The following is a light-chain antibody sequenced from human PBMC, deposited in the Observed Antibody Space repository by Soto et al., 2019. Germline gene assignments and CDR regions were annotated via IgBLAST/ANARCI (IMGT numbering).Light chain of an antibody. CDR1: QSIRSD. CDR2: GAS. J-gene: IGKJ2*01. V-gene: IGKV3-15*01. Sequence: EIVMTQSPVSLSVSPGERATFSCRASQSIRSDLAWYQQNPGQAPRLLIYGASTKATGIPARFSGSGSGTEFTLTISRLQAEDCAVYYCQHYNIWPYTFGQGTKLEI. CDR3: QHYNIWPYT.